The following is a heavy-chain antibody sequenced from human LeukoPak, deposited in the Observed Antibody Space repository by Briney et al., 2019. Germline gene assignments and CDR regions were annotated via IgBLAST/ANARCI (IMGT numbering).Heavy chain of an antibody. Sequence: GGSLGLSCEASGFTFSTYPMHWVRQAPDKGLEWVAMISHHGSNEYYADSVKGRFTISRDNSKNTLYLQMNNPRVEDTAIYYCARVHDTTGYYHYFDSWGQGTLVIVSS. CDR2: ISHHGSNE. CDR1: GFTFSTYP. J-gene: IGHJ4*02. V-gene: IGHV3-30*14. CDR3: ARVHDTTGYYHYFDS. D-gene: IGHD3-9*01.